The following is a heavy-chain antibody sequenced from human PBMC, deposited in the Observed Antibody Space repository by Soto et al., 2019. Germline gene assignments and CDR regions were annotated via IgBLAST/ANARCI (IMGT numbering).Heavy chain of an antibody. CDR2: IYYSGST. J-gene: IGHJ6*02. D-gene: IGHD3-10*01. Sequence: SETLSLTCTVSGGSISSGGYYWSWIRQHPGKGLEWIGYIYYSGSTYYNPSLKSRVTISLDRSQNQFSLKLESVSAADTAVYYCARSLLTRIRGATIPYYSVMDVXGQGTKVT. V-gene: IGHV4-31*03. CDR3: ARSLLTRIRGATIPYYSVMDV. CDR1: GGSISSGGYY.